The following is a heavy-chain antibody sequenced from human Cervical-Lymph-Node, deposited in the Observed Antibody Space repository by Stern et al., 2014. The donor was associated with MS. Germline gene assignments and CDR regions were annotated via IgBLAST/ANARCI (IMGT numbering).Heavy chain of an antibody. CDR3: AHVNRSSGLDY. Sequence: QVTLRESGPTLVKATQPLTLTCTFSGFALRNSGVSVAWIRQPPGKALEWLAVLYWDDEKRYSPSLKSRLSITKDASESHVVLTMTNMDPVDTATYYCAHVNRSSGLDYWGQGTLVTVSS. D-gene: IGHD3-10*01. CDR2: LYWDDEK. CDR1: GFALRNSGVS. V-gene: IGHV2-5*02. J-gene: IGHJ4*02.